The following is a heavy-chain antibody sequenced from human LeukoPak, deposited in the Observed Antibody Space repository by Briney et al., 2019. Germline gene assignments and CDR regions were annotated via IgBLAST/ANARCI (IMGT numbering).Heavy chain of an antibody. D-gene: IGHD2-2*01. V-gene: IGHV4-39*01. J-gene: IGHJ3*02. CDR2: IYYSGST. CDR1: GLPIRCSSYF. CDR3: ARVNCSSTSCLGAFDI. Sequence: SETLSLTCTVYGLPIRCSSYFWGWTRHPPGKGVGWIVNIYYSGSTDYHPSLKSRVTISLDTSKNQFSLKLSSVTAADTAVYYCARVNCSSTSCLGAFDIWGQGTLVTVSS.